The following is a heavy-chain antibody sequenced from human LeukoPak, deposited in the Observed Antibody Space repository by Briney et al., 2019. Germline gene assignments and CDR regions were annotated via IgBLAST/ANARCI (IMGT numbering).Heavy chain of an antibody. Sequence: PGGSLRLSCAASGFPFRTYAMNWVRQAPGKGLEWVSSIIASGGSTYYADSVKGRFTISRDNSKNTLYLQMNSLRAEDTAVYYCAKILMTTVVTRDAFDIWGQGTMVTVSS. CDR3: AKILMTTVVTRDAFDI. D-gene: IGHD4-23*01. CDR1: GFPFRTYA. J-gene: IGHJ3*02. CDR2: IIASGGST. V-gene: IGHV3-23*01.